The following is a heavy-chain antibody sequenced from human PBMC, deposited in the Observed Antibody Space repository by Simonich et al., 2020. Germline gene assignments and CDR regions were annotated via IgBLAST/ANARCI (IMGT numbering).Heavy chain of an antibody. Sequence: QLQLQESGPVLVKPSETLSLTCTVSGGAISSSSYYWGWIRQPPGKGLEWIGSIYYSGSTYYNPSLKSRVTISVDTSKNQFALKLSSVTAADTAVYYCARGLTGDYWGQGTLVTVSS. CDR1: GGAISSSSYY. CDR3: ARGLTGDY. D-gene: IGHD7-27*01. J-gene: IGHJ4*02. V-gene: IGHV4-39*01. CDR2: IYYSGST.